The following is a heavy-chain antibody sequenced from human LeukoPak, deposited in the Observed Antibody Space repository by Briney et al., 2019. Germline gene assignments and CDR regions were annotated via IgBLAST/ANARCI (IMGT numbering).Heavy chain of an antibody. CDR3: ARDGVIAFDI. Sequence: SSETLSLTCTVSGGSISSYYWSWIRQPPGKGLEWIGYIYYSGSTNYNPSLKSRVTISVDTSKNQFSLKLSSVTAADTAVYYCARDGVIAFDIWGQGTMVTVSS. CDR2: IYYSGST. CDR1: GGSISSYY. D-gene: IGHD3-16*02. J-gene: IGHJ3*02. V-gene: IGHV4-59*01.